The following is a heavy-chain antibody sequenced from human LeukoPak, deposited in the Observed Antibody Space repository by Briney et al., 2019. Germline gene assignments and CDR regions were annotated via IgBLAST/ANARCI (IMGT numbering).Heavy chain of an antibody. J-gene: IGHJ4*02. V-gene: IGHV1-69*04. CDR1: GGTFSSYA. CDR2: IIPILGIA. Sequence: ASVKVSCKASGGTFSSYAISWVRQAPGQGLEWMGRIIPILGIANYAQKFQGRVTITADKSTSTAYMELSSLRSEDTAVYYCARVYGYDSSLSYFDYWGQGTLVTVSS. CDR3: ARVYGYDSSLSYFDY. D-gene: IGHD3-22*01.